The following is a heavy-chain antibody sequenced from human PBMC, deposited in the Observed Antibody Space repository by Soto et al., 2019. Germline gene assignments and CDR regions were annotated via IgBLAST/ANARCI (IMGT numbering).Heavy chain of an antibody. J-gene: IGHJ4*02. D-gene: IGHD2-8*02. V-gene: IGHV4-59*12. CDR2: IYYSGST. Sequence: SETLSLTCTVSGGSISSYYWSWIRQPPGKGLEWIGYIYYSGSTNYNPSLKSRVAISLDTSKSQFSLKLTSVTAADTAVYYCARDKITGLFDYWGQGTLVTVSS. CDR1: GGSISSYY. CDR3: ARDKITGLFDY.